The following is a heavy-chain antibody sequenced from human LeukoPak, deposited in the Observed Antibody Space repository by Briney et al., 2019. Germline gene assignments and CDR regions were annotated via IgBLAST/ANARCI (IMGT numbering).Heavy chain of an antibody. CDR1: GFTFSGYG. Sequence: GGSLRLSCAASGFTFSGYGMHWLRQAPGKGLDWVAFIRFDATIKDYADSVKGRFTISRDNSRSTLYLQMNSLRAEDTAIYYCAKVSPINPSGYLDYWGQGTLVTVSS. J-gene: IGHJ4*02. CDR3: AKVSPINPSGYLDY. D-gene: IGHD3-22*01. V-gene: IGHV3-30*02. CDR2: IRFDATIK.